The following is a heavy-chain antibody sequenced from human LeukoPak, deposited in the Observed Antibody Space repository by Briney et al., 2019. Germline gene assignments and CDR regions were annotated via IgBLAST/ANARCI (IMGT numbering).Heavy chain of an antibody. CDR3: AATMVRSYYFDY. Sequence: SETQSLTCTVSGGSISSYYWSWIRQPPGKGLEWIGYIYYSGSTNYNPSLKSRVTISVDTSKNQFSLKLSSVTAADTAVYYCAATMVRSYYFDYWGQGTLVTVSS. CDR2: IYYSGST. CDR1: GGSISSYY. V-gene: IGHV4-59*01. J-gene: IGHJ4*02. D-gene: IGHD3-10*01.